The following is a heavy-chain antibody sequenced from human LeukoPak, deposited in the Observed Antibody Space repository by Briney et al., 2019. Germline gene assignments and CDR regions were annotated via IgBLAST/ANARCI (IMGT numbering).Heavy chain of an antibody. D-gene: IGHD2-2*01. CDR1: GFTFSSYA. J-gene: IGHJ4*02. V-gene: IGHV3-30*04. CDR2: ISYDGSNK. Sequence: GGSLRLSCAASGFTFSSYAMHWVRQAPGKGLEWVAVISYDGSNKYYADSVKGRFTISRDDSKNTLYLQMNSLRAEDTAVYYCAKDHPRLSPYCSSTSCTDYFDYWGQGTLVTVSS. CDR3: AKDHPRLSPYCSSTSCTDYFDY.